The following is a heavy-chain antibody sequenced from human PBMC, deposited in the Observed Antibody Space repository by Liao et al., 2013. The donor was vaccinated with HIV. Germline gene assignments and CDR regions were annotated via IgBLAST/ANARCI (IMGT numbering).Heavy chain of an antibody. CDR3: ARILRRSGYYFDF. CDR2: IYHSGST. J-gene: IGHJ4*02. CDR1: GGSISSGDNY. Sequence: QVQLRESGPGLVKPSQILSLNCTVFGGSISSGDNYWSWIRQPPGKGLEWMGYIYHSGSTNYHPSLKSRLAISIDTSKHQFILSLTSVTAADTAVYYCARILRRSGYYFDFWGPGIQVSVSS. D-gene: IGHD2-2*01. V-gene: IGHV4-30-4*01.